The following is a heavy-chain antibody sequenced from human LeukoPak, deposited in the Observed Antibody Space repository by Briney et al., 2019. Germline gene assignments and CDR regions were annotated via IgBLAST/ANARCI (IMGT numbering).Heavy chain of an antibody. CDR2: IYSGGAT. Sequence: PGESLSLSCAASGFTVSNNYMSWVRQAPGKGLEWVSVIYSGGATFYADSVKGRFTISRDSSKNTLFLQMNSLRPEDTAVYYCAKDRAYTYGYSYYFDYWGQGTLVTVSS. CDR1: GFTVSNNY. D-gene: IGHD5-18*01. J-gene: IGHJ4*02. CDR3: AKDRAYTYGYSYYFDY. V-gene: IGHV3-53*01.